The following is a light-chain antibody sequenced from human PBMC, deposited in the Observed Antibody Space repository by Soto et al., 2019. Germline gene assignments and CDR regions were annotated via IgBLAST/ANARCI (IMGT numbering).Light chain of an antibody. Sequence: DIQITQSPPAMSASVGDGVTITCRASQDIRNGLAWFQQKPGQVPKRLIYAASSLQSGVPSRFSAYGSGTEFTLTISSLQPEDFATYYCLQNNEYPRTFGQGTKVEF. CDR1: QDIRNG. J-gene: IGKJ1*01. CDR3: LQNNEYPRT. CDR2: AAS. V-gene: IGKV1-17*03.